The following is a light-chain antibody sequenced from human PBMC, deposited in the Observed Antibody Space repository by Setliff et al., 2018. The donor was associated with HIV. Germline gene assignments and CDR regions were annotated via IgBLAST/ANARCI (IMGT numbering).Light chain of an antibody. J-gene: IGLJ2*01. CDR2: DDS. CDR3: CSYAGSATWV. CDR1: SSDIGTYNL. Sequence: SALAQPASVSGSPGQSITISCTGTSSDIGTYNLVSWYQQYPGKAPKLMIYDDSKRPSGLSNRFSGSKSGNTASLTISGLQAEDEADYYCCSYAGSATWVFGGGTKVTVL. V-gene: IGLV2-23*01.